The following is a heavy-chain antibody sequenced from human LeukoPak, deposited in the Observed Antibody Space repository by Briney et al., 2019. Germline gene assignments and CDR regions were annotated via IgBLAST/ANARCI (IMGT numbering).Heavy chain of an antibody. CDR3: ARAHSTGWYPFDY. V-gene: IGHV4-59*01. CDR2: IYHTET. Sequence: KPSETLSLTCTVSGGSISSYYWNWIRQPPGQGLEWIGYIYHTETTYNPSLKSRLTISLDTSKNHFSLKLSSLTAADTAVYYCARAHSTGWYPFDYWGQGTLVTVSS. CDR1: GGSISSYY. J-gene: IGHJ4*02. D-gene: IGHD6-19*01.